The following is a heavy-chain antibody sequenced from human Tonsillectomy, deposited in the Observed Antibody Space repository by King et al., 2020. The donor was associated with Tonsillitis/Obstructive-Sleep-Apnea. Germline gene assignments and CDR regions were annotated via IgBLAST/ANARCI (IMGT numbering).Heavy chain of an antibody. D-gene: IGHD2-2*02. CDR3: ARGYPDGFDI. V-gene: IGHV3-7*03. CDR1: RFTFSSYC. CDR2: IQQDGSEK. J-gene: IGHJ3*02. Sequence: VQLVESGGGLVQPGGSLRLSCAASRFTFSSYCMSWVRLAPGKGLEWVANIQQDGSEKYYVDSVKGRFTISRDNAKNSLYLQMNSLRAEDTAVYYCARGYPDGFDIWGQGTMVTVSS.